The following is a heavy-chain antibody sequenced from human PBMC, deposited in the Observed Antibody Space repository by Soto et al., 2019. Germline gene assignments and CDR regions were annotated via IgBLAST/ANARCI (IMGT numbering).Heavy chain of an antibody. J-gene: IGHJ4*02. Sequence: SETLSLTCTVSGGSISSGGYYWSWIRQHPGKGLEWIGYIYYSGSTYYNPSLKSRVTISVDTSKNQFSLKLSSVTAADTAVYYCAREAYDSSSYFDYWGQGTLVTVS. CDR1: GGSISSGGYY. D-gene: IGHD3-22*01. CDR3: AREAYDSSSYFDY. CDR2: IYYSGST. V-gene: IGHV4-31*03.